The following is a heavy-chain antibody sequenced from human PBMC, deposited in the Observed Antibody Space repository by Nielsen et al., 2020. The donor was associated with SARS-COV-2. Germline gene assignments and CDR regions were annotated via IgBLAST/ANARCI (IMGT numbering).Heavy chain of an antibody. CDR3: ARDQGRIAARHYYYYGMDV. CDR2: ISAYNGNT. V-gene: IGHV1-18*04. D-gene: IGHD6-6*01. Sequence: ASVKVSCKASGYTFTSYGISWVRQAPGQGLEWMGWISAYNGNTNYAQKLQGRVTMTTDTSTSTAYMELRSLRSDDTAVYYCARDQGRIAARHYYYYGMDVWGQGTTVTVSS. J-gene: IGHJ6*02. CDR1: GYTFTSYG.